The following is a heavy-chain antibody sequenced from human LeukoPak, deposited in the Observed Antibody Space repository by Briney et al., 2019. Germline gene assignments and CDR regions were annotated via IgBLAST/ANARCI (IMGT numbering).Heavy chain of an antibody. V-gene: IGHV3-23*01. CDR2: ISGSGGST. D-gene: IGHD5-18*01. Sequence: GGSLRLSCAASGFTFSSYAMSWVRQAPGKGLQWVSGISGSGGSTYYADSVKGRFTISRDNSKNSLYLQMNSLRAEDTAVYYCARDSSYGLWYYYYMDVWGKGTTATVSS. CDR1: GFTFSSYA. J-gene: IGHJ6*03. CDR3: ARDSSYGLWYYYYMDV.